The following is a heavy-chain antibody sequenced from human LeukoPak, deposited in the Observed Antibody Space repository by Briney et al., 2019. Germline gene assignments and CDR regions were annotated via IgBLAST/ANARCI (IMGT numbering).Heavy chain of an antibody. V-gene: IGHV1-2*02. CDR3: ARVGMKYDADY. D-gene: IGHD1-1*01. CDR1: GYTFTGYH. CDR2: INPNSGGT. J-gene: IGHJ4*02. Sequence: ASVKVSCKASGYTFTGYHIHWVRQAPGQGLEWMGWINPNSGGTKYAQNFQGRVTVTRDTSISTAYMELRSLRSDDTAMYYCARVGMKYDADYWGQGTLVTVSS.